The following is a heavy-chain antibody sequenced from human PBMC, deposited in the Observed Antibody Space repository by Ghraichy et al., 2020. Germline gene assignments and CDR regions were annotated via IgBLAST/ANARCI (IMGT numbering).Heavy chain of an antibody. CDR1: GFTFNSYA. V-gene: IGHV3-30*04. J-gene: IGHJ4*02. Sequence: RGSLRLSCTASGFTFNSYAMHWVRQAPGKGLEWVAVISYDGSNEYFADSVKGRFTISRDNSKNTLYLQMNSLRAEDTAVYYCARASRWLQIGFDYWGQGTLVTVSS. D-gene: IGHD5-24*01. CDR2: ISYDGSNE. CDR3: ARASRWLQIGFDY.